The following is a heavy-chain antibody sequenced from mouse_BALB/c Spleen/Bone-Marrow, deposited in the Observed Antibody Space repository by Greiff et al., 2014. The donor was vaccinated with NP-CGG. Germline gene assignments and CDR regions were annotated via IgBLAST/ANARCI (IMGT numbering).Heavy chain of an antibody. J-gene: IGHJ2*01. CDR2: ISYSGST. CDR1: GYSITSDYA. Sequence: VQLQQSGPGLVKPSQSLSLTCTVTGYSITSDYAWNWIRQFPGNKLGWMGYISYSGSTSYNPSLKSRISITRDTSKNQFFLQLNSVTAEDTATYYCTRYDYDGVDYWGQGTTLTVSS. V-gene: IGHV3-2*02. D-gene: IGHD2-4*01. CDR3: TRYDYDGVDY.